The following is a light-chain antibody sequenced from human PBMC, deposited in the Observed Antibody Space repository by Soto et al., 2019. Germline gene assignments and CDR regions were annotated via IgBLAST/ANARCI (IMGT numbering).Light chain of an antibody. V-gene: IGLV2-14*03. J-gene: IGLJ1*01. CDR2: DVN. CDR3: QYSDSSLSAWV. Sequence: QSVLTQPASVSGSPGQSITISCAGTSSDVGAYNYVSWYQHHPGKAPKLMIYDVNNRPSGDSNRFSGSKSGTSASLAITGLQAEDEADYYCQYSDSSLSAWVFGTGTKVPVL. CDR1: SSDVGAYNY.